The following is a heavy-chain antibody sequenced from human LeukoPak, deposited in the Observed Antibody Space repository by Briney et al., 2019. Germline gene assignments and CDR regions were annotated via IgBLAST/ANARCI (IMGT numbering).Heavy chain of an antibody. V-gene: IGHV4-31*03. CDR1: GGSISSGGYY. CDR3: ARHGSNDLWFGELPDAFDI. CDR2: IYYSGST. D-gene: IGHD3-10*01. Sequence: PSETLSLTCTVSGGSISSGGYYWSWIRQHPGKGLEWIGYIYYSGSTYYNPSLKSRVTISVDTSKNQFSLKLSSVTAADTAVYYCARHGSNDLWFGELPDAFDIWGQGTMVTVSS. J-gene: IGHJ3*02.